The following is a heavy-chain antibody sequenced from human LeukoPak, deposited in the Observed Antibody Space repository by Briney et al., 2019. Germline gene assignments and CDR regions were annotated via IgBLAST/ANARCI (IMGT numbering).Heavy chain of an antibody. D-gene: IGHD5-12*01. CDR1: GFTFSSYG. CDR3: AKDGVNYSGYERPTDY. J-gene: IGHJ4*02. Sequence: GGSLRLSCAASGFTFSSYGMHWVRQAPGKGLEWVAVISYDGSNKYYADSVKGRFTISRDNSKNTLYLQMNSLRAEDTAVYYCAKDGVNYSGYERPTDYWGQGTLVTVSS. CDR2: ISYDGSNK. V-gene: IGHV3-30*18.